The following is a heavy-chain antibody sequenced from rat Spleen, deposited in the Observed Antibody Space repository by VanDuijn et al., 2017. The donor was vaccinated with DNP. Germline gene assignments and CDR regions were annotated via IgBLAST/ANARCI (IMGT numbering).Heavy chain of an antibody. D-gene: IGHD1-12*01. J-gene: IGHJ4*01. CDR1: GITFSDHN. V-gene: IGHV5-7*01. Sequence: EVQLVESGGGLVQPGRSLKLSCAVSGITFSDHNMAWVRQGPKKGLEWVATISYNGGTPYYRDSVKGRFTISRDNAQSTLYLQMDSLRSEDTATYYCARHRTIMPYYYAMDAWGQGVMVTVSS. CDR2: ISYNGGTP. CDR3: ARHRTIMPYYYAMDA.